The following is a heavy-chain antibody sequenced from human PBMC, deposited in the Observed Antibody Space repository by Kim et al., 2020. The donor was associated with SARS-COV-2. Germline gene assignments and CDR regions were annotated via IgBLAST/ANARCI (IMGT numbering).Heavy chain of an antibody. J-gene: IGHJ4*02. CDR3: ARQMYYDILTGYYTGYFDY. CDR2: IWYDGTYK. V-gene: IGHV3-33*01. D-gene: IGHD3-9*01. Sequence: GGSLRLSCAGSGFTFSNYGMHWVRQAPGKGLEWVAVIWYDGTYKYYADSVKGRFTISRVNSKNTLYLQMNSLRAEDTAVYYCARQMYYDILTGYYTGYFDYWGQGTLVTVSS. CDR1: GFTFSNYG.